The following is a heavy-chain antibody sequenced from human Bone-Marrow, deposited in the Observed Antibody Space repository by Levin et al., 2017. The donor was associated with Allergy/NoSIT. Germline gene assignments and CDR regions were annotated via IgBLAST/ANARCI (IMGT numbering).Heavy chain of an antibody. CDR2: IAGGGGAK. CDR3: AKVLGGEPRTRDY. Sequence: QPGGSLRLSCEASGFIFRDYGMSWVRQVPGKGLEWVSDIAGGGGAKYYARSVKGRFSISRDNFNNKLYLQMTSLRDDDTAVYYCAKVLGGEPRTRDYWGKGTLVTVSS. V-gene: IGHV3-23*01. D-gene: IGHD2-15*01. CDR1: GFIFRDYG. J-gene: IGHJ4*02.